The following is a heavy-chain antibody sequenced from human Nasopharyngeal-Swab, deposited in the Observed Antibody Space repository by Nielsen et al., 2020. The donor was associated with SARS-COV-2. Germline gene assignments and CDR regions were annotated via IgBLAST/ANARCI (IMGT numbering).Heavy chain of an antibody. Sequence: GESLKISCAASGFTFSTYAMSWVRQAPGKGLEWVAVMSYDGSNKYYADSVKGRFTVSRDNAKNTLYLQMNSLRADDTAVYYCTRDGGFREGDYWGQGTLVTVSS. V-gene: IGHV3-30-3*01. CDR2: MSYDGSNK. CDR1: GFTFSTYA. J-gene: IGHJ4*02. D-gene: IGHD3-10*01. CDR3: TRDGGFREGDY.